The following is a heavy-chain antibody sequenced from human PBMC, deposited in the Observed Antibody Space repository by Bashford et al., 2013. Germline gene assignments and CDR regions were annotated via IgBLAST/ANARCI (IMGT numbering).Heavy chain of an antibody. Sequence: VASVKVSCKASGYTFTSYGISWVRQAPGQGLEWMGWISLYNGDTRYAQKLQGRVTMTTDTSTSTAYMELRSLRSDDTAVYYCVRDGSSSWYVYWGQGTLVTVSS. D-gene: IGHD6-13*01. J-gene: IGHJ4*02. V-gene: IGHV1-18*01. CDR1: GYTFTSYG. CDR2: ISLYNGDT. CDR3: VRDGSSSWYVY.